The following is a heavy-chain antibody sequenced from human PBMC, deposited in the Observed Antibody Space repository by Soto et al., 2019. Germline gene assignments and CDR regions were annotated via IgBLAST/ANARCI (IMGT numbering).Heavy chain of an antibody. CDR3: ARAGSYRFDY. D-gene: IGHD3-10*01. CDR2: INTDGSSI. V-gene: IGHV3-74*01. CDR1: GFTFSSYW. J-gene: IGHJ4*02. Sequence: EVQLVESGGDLVQPGGSLRLSCAASGFTFSSYWIHWVRQAPGKGLVWVSRINTDGSSISYADSVKGRFTISRDNAKNTLSLQMTSLRAEDTGVYYCARAGSYRFDYWGQGTLVTVSS.